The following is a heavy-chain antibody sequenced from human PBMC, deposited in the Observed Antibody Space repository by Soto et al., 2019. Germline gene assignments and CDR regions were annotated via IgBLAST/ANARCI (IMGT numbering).Heavy chain of an antibody. J-gene: IGHJ4*01. V-gene: IGHV1-18*01. CDR3: ARRDGIALAGVLDY. Sequence: ASVKVSCKASGYTFSNYGFSWLRQAPGQGLEWIGWIYIDDTKYAQNLQGRLTITRDTSASTAYMELSSLRSEDTALYYCARRDGIALAGVLDYWG. CDR2: IYIDDT. D-gene: IGHD6-19*01. CDR1: GYTFSNYG.